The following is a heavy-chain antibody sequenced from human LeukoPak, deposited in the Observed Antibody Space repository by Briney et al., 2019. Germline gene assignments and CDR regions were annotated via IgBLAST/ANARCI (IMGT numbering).Heavy chain of an antibody. D-gene: IGHD3-10*01. J-gene: IGHJ4*02. CDR1: GGSISSGNYY. CDR3: ARGGGDFGETNFDY. CDR2: IYPSGST. V-gene: IGHV4-61*02. Sequence: SETLSLTCTVSGGSISSGNYYWSWIRQPAGKGLEWIGRIYPSGSTNYNPSLKSRVTISVDTSKNQFSLKLSSVTATDTAVYYCARGGGDFGETNFDYWGQGTLVTVSS.